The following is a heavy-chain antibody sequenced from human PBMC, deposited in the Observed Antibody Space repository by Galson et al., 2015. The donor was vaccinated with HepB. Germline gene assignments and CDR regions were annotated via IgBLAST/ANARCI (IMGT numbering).Heavy chain of an antibody. D-gene: IGHD2-15*01. CDR1: GFTFSSYA. CDR3: AKDLYCSGGSCYHDAFDI. V-gene: IGHV3-23*01. J-gene: IGHJ3*02. Sequence: SLRLSCAASGFTFSSYAMSWVRQAPGTGLEWVSAVNGIGSSTYYADSVKGRFTISRDNSKNPGFLQRNSLRAEDTAVYYWAKDLYCSGGSCYHDAFDIWGQGTIVTVSS. CDR2: VNGIGSST.